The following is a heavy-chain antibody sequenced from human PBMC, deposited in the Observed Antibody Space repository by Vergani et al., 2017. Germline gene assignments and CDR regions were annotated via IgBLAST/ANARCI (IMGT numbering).Heavy chain of an antibody. J-gene: IGHJ5*02. CDR2: FDPEDGET. CDR1: GGTFSSYT. Sequence: QVQLVQSGAEVKKPGASVKVSCKASGGTFSSYTISWVRQAPGKGLEWMGGFDPEDGETIYAQKFQGRVTMTEDTSTDTAYMELSSLRSEDTAVYYCATGRGGPRGYNWFDPWGQGTLVTVSS. V-gene: IGHV1-24*01. CDR3: ATGRGGPRGYNWFDP. D-gene: IGHD2-15*01.